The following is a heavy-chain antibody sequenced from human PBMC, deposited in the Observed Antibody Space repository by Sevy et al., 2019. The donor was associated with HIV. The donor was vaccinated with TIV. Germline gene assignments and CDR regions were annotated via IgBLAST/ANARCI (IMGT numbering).Heavy chain of an antibody. D-gene: IGHD3-10*01. CDR2: ISITGGST. V-gene: IGHV3-23*01. CDR3: AKDRVSGTYYTGDFDY. J-gene: IGHJ4*02. CDR1: GFTFSIYA. Sequence: GGSLRLSCAASGFTFSIYAMSWVRQAPGKGLESVSVISITGGSTYYADSVKGRFTISRDNSNNTLYLQMNTLRAEDTAVYYCAKDRVSGTYYTGDFDYWGQGTLVTVSS.